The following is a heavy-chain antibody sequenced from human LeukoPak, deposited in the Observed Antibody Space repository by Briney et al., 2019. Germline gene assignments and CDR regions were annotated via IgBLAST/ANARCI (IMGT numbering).Heavy chain of an antibody. CDR2: IYNGGAP. D-gene: IGHD6-13*01. Sequence: SETLSLTCTVSGGPITTYYWGWIRQPPGKGLEYIGYIYNGGAPNYNPSLKSRVTISGDTSKNQFSLRLTSVTAADTAVYYCARISAAAVEPWGKGTTVTISS. J-gene: IGHJ6*04. V-gene: IGHV4-59*01. CDR1: GGPITTYY. CDR3: ARISAAAVEP.